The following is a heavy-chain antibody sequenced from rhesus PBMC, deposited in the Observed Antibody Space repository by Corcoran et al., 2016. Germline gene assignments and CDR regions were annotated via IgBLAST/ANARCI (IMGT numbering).Heavy chain of an antibody. CDR3: ARVYSSWSGEDY. J-gene: IGHJ4*01. CDR2: IYGSGSRT. V-gene: IGHV4-169*01. D-gene: IGHD6-13*01. CDR1: GGSISSSY. Sequence: QLQLQESGPGLVKPSETLSVTCAVSGGSISSSYWSWIRQAPGKGLEWIGYIYGSGSRTNYNHSLKSRVTLSVDTSRNQLSLKLSSVTTADTAVYYCARVYSSWSGEDYWGQGVLVTVSS.